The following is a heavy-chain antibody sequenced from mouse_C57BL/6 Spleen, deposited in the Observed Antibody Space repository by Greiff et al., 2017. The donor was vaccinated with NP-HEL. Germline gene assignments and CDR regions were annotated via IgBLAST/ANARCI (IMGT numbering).Heavy chain of an antibody. D-gene: IGHD1-1*01. CDR3: ARPMAVVDGAMDY. J-gene: IGHJ4*01. Sequence: EVQGVESGGDLVKPGGSLKLSCAASGFTFSSYGMSWVRQTPDKRLEWVATISSGGSYTYYPDSVKGRFTISRDNAKNTLYLQMSSLKSEDTAMYYCARPMAVVDGAMDYWGQGTSVTVSS. CDR2: ISSGGSYT. CDR1: GFTFSSYG. V-gene: IGHV5-6*01.